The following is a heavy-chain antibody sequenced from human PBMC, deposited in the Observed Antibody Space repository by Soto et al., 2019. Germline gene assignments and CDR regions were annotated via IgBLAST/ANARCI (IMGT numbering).Heavy chain of an antibody. Sequence: RGSLRLSCAASGFSFSTYGMHWVRQAPGKGLEWVAVIWYDGSNKYYADSVKGRFIISRDNSKNTLYLQMNSLRAEDTAVYYCARTGVLRFLEWPYGMDVWGQGTTVTVSS. D-gene: IGHD3-3*01. CDR1: GFSFSTYG. CDR2: IWYDGSNK. J-gene: IGHJ6*02. CDR3: ARTGVLRFLEWPYGMDV. V-gene: IGHV3-33*01.